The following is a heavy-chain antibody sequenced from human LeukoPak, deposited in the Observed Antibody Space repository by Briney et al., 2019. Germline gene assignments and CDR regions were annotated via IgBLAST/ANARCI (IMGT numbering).Heavy chain of an antibody. CDR3: VRGGCSSTSCYNFDY. D-gene: IGHD2-2*02. Sequence: GGSLRLSCAASGFTFSSYAMHWVRQAPGKGLEYVSAISSNGGSTYYANSVKGRFTISRDNSKNTLYLQMGSLRAEDMAVYYCVRGGCSSTSCYNFDYWGQGTLVTVSS. CDR2: ISSNGGST. CDR1: GFTFSSYA. J-gene: IGHJ4*02. V-gene: IGHV3-64*01.